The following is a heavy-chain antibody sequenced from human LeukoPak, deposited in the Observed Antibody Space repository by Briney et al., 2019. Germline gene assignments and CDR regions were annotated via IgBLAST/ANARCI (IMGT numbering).Heavy chain of an antibody. D-gene: IGHD1-14*01. CDR2: INPNSGDT. CDR1: GYTFTGYY. V-gene: IGHV1-2*06. Sequence: ASVKVSCKTSGYTFTGYYTHWVRQAPGQGLEWMGRINPNSGDTNCAQKFQGRVTMTGDTSITTAYMELNSLRSDDTAVYYCAKAKPQGSDRDFDYWGQGTLVTVSS. J-gene: IGHJ4*02. CDR3: AKAKPQGSDRDFDY.